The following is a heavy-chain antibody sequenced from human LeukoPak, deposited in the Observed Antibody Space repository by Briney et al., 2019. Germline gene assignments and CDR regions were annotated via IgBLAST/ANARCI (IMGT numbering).Heavy chain of an antibody. CDR2: IYYSGST. Sequence: SSETLSLTCTVSGGSISSSSYYWGWIRQPPGKGLEWIGSIYYSGSTYYNPSLKSRVTISVDTSKNQFSLKLSSVTAADTAVYYCASAQEIAARPLDYWGQGTLVTVSS. CDR3: ASAQEIAARPLDY. D-gene: IGHD6-6*01. CDR1: GGSISSSSYY. V-gene: IGHV4-39*07. J-gene: IGHJ4*02.